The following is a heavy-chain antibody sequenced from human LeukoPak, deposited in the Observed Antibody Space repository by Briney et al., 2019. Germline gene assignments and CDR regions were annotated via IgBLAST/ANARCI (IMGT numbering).Heavy chain of an antibody. CDR1: GFTFSSYG. J-gene: IGHJ4*02. V-gene: IGHV3-33*01. D-gene: IGHD3-22*01. Sequence: GGSLRLSCAASGFTFSSYGMHWVRQAPGKGLEWVAVIWYDGSNKYYADPVKGRFAISRDNSKNTLYLQMNSLRAEDTAVYYCARDLTPYYYDSSGYYFPFDYWGQGTLVTVSS. CDR2: IWYDGSNK. CDR3: ARDLTPYYYDSSGYYFPFDY.